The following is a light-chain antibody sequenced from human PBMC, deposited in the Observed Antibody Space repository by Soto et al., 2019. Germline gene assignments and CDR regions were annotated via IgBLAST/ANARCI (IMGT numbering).Light chain of an antibody. Sequence: EIVLTQSPDTLSVSPGESVTLSCRASRSISKNLAWFQQQPGQAPRLLIYGASTRATGIPARFSGSGSGTEFTPTISSLQSEDFAVYYCQQYNNWPRGTFGQGTKVDIK. CDR2: GAS. V-gene: IGKV3-15*01. CDR3: QQYNNWPRGT. CDR1: RSISKN. J-gene: IGKJ1*01.